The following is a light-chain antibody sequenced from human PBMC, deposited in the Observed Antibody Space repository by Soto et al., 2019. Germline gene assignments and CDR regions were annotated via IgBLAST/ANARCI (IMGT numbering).Light chain of an antibody. V-gene: IGLV2-23*02. CDR1: SSDVGSYNL. Sequence: QSVLTQPASVSGSPGQSITISCTGTSSDVGSYNLVSWYQQHPGKAPPLMIYEVSKRPSGVSNRFSGSKSGNTASLTISGLQAEDEADYYCCSYAGSSTYVFGTGTKVTVL. CDR3: CSYAGSSTYV. CDR2: EVS. J-gene: IGLJ1*01.